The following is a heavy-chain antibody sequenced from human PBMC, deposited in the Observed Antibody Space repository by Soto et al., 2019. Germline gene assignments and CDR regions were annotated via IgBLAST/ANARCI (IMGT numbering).Heavy chain of an antibody. Sequence: QVQLQESGPGLVRPSETLSLTCTVSGGSVSGGSFYWSWIRQPPGKGLEWIGYIYYSGSTNYNPSLKSRVTISVDTSKNQFSLKLNSVTAADTAVYYCARVGGSSFTYWGQGTLVTVSS. CDR2: IYYSGST. CDR1: GGSVSGGSFY. CDR3: ARVGGSSFTY. J-gene: IGHJ4*02. D-gene: IGHD6-6*01. V-gene: IGHV4-61*01.